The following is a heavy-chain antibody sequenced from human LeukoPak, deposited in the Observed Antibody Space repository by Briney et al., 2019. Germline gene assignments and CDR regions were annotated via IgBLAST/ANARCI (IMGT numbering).Heavy chain of an antibody. D-gene: IGHD3-16*01. CDR2: LYSDGSVT. CDR3: ARDPGSNGGDWYFDL. V-gene: IGHV3-74*01. J-gene: IGHJ2*01. Sequence: RGSLRLSCAASGFSFSTNRMHWVRQAPGKGLVWLSRLYSDGSVTGYAESVKGRFTISRDNAKNTLYLQMNSLRVEDTAVYYCARDPGSNGGDWYFDLWGRGTLVTVSS. CDR1: GFSFSTNR.